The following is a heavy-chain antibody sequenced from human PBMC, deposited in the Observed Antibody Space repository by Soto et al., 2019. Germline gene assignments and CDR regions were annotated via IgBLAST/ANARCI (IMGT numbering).Heavy chain of an antibody. D-gene: IGHD3-22*01. CDR2: INAGNGNT. CDR3: ASSFLTYYYVSSGYYSDAFDI. CDR1: GYTFTSYA. Sequence: QVQLVQSGAEVKKPGASVKVSCKASGYTFTSYAMHWVRQAPGQRLEWMGWINAGNGNTKYSQKFQGRVTITRDTSASTAYMELSSLRSEDTAVYYCASSFLTYYYVSSGYYSDAFDIWGQGTMVTVSS. J-gene: IGHJ3*02. V-gene: IGHV1-3*01.